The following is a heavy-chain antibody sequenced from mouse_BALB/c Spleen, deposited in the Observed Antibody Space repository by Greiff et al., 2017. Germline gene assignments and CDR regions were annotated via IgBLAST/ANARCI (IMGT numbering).Heavy chain of an antibody. CDR1: GYSFTSYW. V-gene: IGHV1-5*01. D-gene: IGHD2-3*01. CDR3: TRYDGYPYWYFDV. Sequence: EVQRVESGTVLARPGASVKMSCKASGYSFTSYWMHWVKQRPGQGLEWIGAIYPGNSDTSYNQKFKGKAKLTAVTSASTAYMELSSLTNEDSAVYYCTRYDGYPYWYFDVWGAGTTVTVSS. J-gene: IGHJ1*01. CDR2: IYPGNSDT.